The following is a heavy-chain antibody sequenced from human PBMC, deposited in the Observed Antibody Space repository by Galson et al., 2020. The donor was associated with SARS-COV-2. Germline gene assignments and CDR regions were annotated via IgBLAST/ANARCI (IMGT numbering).Heavy chain of an antibody. V-gene: IGHV1-2*02. J-gene: IGHJ4*02. CDR2: INPNSGGA. D-gene: IGHD4-4*01. CDR1: GYRFTGYF. CDR3: ARSDYNNKVEL. Sequence: GESLKISCKASGYRFTGYFMHWVRQAPGQGLEWMGWINPNSGGALYAQPFQGRVTMTTDTSISTAHMEISGLRFDDTAIYFCARSDYNNKVELWGQGTLVTVSS.